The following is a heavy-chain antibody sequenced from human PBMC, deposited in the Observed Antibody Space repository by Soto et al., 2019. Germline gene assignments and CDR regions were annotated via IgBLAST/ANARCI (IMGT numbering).Heavy chain of an antibody. Sequence: ASVKVSCKASGYTFTGYYMHWVRQAPGQGLEWMGWINPNSGGTNYAQKFQGWVTMTRDTSISTAYMELSRLRSDDTAVYYCARGIVPATLEANYYYGMDVWGQGTTVTVSS. J-gene: IGHJ6*02. CDR1: GYTFTGYY. D-gene: IGHD2-2*01. CDR3: ARGIVPATLEANYYYGMDV. CDR2: INPNSGGT. V-gene: IGHV1-2*04.